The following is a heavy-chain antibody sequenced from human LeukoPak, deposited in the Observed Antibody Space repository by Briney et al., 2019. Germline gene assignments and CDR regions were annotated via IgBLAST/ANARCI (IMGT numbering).Heavy chain of an antibody. J-gene: IGHJ4*02. D-gene: IGHD2-21*01. Sequence: GRYLRLSCAASGFIFSHYGMHWVRQAPGKGLEWVAVIQNDASTENFADSVKGRFTISRDNSKNTVFLQMNSLRVEDTAVYYCARELSQIVWGGLDYGGQGTLVSVSS. V-gene: IGHV3-33*05. CDR3: ARELSQIVWGGLDY. CDR2: IQNDASTE. CDR1: GFIFSHYG.